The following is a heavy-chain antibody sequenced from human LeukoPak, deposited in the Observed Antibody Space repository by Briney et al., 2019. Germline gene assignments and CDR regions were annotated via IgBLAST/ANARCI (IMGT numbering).Heavy chain of an antibody. D-gene: IGHD3-10*01. CDR1: GFTFSSYW. CDR3: ARDAGSGYYYYYGMDV. Sequence: GGSLRLSCAASGFTFSSYWMSWVRQAPGKGLEWVANIKQDGSEKYYVDSVKGRFTISRDNAKNSLYLQMNSLRAEDTAVYYCARDAGSGYYYYYGMDVWGQGTTVTVSS. CDR2: IKQDGSEK. J-gene: IGHJ6*02. V-gene: IGHV3-7*03.